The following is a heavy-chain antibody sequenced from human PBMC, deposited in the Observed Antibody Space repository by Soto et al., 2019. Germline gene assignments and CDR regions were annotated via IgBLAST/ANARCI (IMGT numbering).Heavy chain of an antibody. CDR1: GYTFTSYA. CDR2: INAGNGNT. Sequence: QVQLVQSGAEEKKPGASVKVSCKASGYTFTSYAMHWVRQAPGQRLEWMGWINAGNGNTKYSQKFQGRVTITRDTXXSTGYMELSSLRSEDTAVYYCAIVVYGDYVIAFDIWGQGTMVTVSS. J-gene: IGHJ3*02. CDR3: AIVVYGDYVIAFDI. D-gene: IGHD4-17*01. V-gene: IGHV1-3*05.